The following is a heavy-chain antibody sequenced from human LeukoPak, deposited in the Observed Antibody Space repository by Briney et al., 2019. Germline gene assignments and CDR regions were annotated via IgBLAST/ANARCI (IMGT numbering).Heavy chain of an antibody. CDR2: IIPIFGTA. D-gene: IGHD3-10*01. J-gene: IGHJ4*02. CDR3: ASSDYYYGSGNYWGGYYFDY. CDR1: GGTFSSYA. V-gene: IGHV1-69*13. Sequence: SVKVSCKASGGTFSSYAISWVRQAPGQGLEWMGGIIPIFGTANYAQKFQGRVTITADESTSTAYMELSSLRSEDTAVYYCASSDYYYGSGNYWGGYYFDYWGQGTLVTVSS.